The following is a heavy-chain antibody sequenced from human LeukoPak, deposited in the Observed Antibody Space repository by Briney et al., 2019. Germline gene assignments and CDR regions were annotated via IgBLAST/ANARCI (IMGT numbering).Heavy chain of an antibody. CDR2: IIGSGGST. J-gene: IGHJ4*02. V-gene: IGHV3-23*01. Sequence: PGGSLRLSCAASGFSFSSHAMSWVRQAPGKGLEWVSAIIGSGGSTYYADSVRGRFTISRDNSKNTLYLQMNSLRAEDTAVYYCAKDRYYDSGGLYYFDYWGQGTLVTVSS. CDR3: AKDRYYDSGGLYYFDY. D-gene: IGHD3-22*01. CDR1: GFSFSSHA.